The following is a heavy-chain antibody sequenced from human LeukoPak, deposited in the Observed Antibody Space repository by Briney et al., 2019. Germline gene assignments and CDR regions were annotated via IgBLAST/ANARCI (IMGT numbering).Heavy chain of an antibody. CDR3: ATRDWYFDL. CDR2: IYYSGST. J-gene: IGHJ2*01. CDR1: GGSISSYY. Sequence: PSETLSLTCTVSGGSISSYYWSWIRQPPGKGLGWIGYIYYSGSTNYNPSLKSRVTISVDTSKDQFSLKLSSVTAADTAVYYCATRDWYFDLWGRGTLVTVSS. V-gene: IGHV4-59*08.